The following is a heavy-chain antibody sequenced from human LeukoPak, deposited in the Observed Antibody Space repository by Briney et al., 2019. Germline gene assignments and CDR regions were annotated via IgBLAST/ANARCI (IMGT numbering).Heavy chain of an antibody. J-gene: IGHJ4*02. CDR3: ATYRQIQVPFEF. D-gene: IGHD5-18*01. V-gene: IGHV3-21*04. CDR1: GFTFSSYS. CDR2: IFPSSDEI. Sequence: KAGGSLRLSCAASGFTFSSYSMIWVRQAPGKGLEWVSSIFPSSDEIHYADSVKGRFTISRDNSRSTLSLQMDSLRAEDTATYYCATYRQIQVPFEFWGQGTLVTVSS.